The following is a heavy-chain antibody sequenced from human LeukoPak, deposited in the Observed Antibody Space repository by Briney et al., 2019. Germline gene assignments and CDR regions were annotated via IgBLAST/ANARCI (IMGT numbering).Heavy chain of an antibody. D-gene: IGHD3-10*01. J-gene: IGHJ5*02. CDR3: ARARYPKYYYGSGSTNWFDP. Sequence: GGSLRLSCAASGFTFSSYWMSWVRQAPGKGLEWVANIKQDGSEKYYVDSVKGRFTISRDNAKNSLCLQMNSLRAEDTAVYYCARARYPKYYYGSGSTNWFDPWGQGTLVTVSS. CDR1: GFTFSSYW. V-gene: IGHV3-7*01. CDR2: IKQDGSEK.